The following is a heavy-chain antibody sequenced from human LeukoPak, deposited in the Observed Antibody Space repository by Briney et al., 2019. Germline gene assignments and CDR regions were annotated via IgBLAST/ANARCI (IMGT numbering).Heavy chain of an antibody. J-gene: IGHJ4*02. V-gene: IGHV3-21*01. CDR3: ARSSGWYG. Sequence: GGSLRLSCAASGFTFSSYSMNWVRQAPGKGLEWVSSIGSSSSYIYYADSVKGRFTISRDNAKNSLYLQMNSLRAEDTAVYYCARSSGWYGWGQGTLVTVSS. CDR1: GFTFSSYS. CDR2: IGSSSSYI. D-gene: IGHD6-19*01.